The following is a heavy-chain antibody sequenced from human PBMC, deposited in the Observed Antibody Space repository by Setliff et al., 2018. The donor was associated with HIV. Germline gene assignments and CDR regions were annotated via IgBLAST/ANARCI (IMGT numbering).Heavy chain of an antibody. CDR3: ARLRVSSSSQTFDH. CDR1: GGSISNQY. V-gene: IGHV4-59*11. Sequence: SETLSLTCTVSGGSISNQYWSWIRQPQGKGLEWIGYIYYSGTTHYNPSLKSRVAMSVDTSKNQFSLDLTSATPADTAVYYCARLRVSSSSQTFDHWGQGILVTVSS. CDR2: IYYSGTT. J-gene: IGHJ4*02. D-gene: IGHD6-6*01.